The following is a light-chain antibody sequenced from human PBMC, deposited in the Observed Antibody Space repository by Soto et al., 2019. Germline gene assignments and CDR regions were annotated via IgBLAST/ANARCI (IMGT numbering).Light chain of an antibody. CDR3: QQFGEA. Sequence: EKVLTQSPGTLSLSPGERATLSCRASQIVSSGYLAWYQHKPGQAPRLLIYGGSTRATGIPDRFRGSWSGTDFTLTICGLEPEDFAVYYCQQFGEAFGQGTKLEIK. V-gene: IGKV3-20*01. CDR2: GGS. CDR1: QIVSSGY. J-gene: IGKJ2*01.